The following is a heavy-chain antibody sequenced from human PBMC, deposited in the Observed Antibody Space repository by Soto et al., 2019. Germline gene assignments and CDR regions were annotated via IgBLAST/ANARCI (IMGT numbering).Heavy chain of an antibody. J-gene: IGHJ4*02. V-gene: IGHV3-74*01. CDR3: VRTSLVVAAATREDY. Sequence: EVQLVESGGGLVQPGGSLRLSCAASGFTFSSYWMHWVRQAPGKGLVWVSRINSDGSSTSYADSVKGRFTISRDNAKNTLYLQVNGLRAEDTAVYYCVRTSLVVAAATREDYWGQGTLVTVSS. D-gene: IGHD2-15*01. CDR1: GFTFSSYW. CDR2: INSDGSST.